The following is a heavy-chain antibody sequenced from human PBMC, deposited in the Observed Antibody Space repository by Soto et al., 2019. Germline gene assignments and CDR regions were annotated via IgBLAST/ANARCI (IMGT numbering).Heavy chain of an antibody. V-gene: IGHV3-15*07. CDR1: DFTFSNAW. CDR3: TTCSGYDSSGYYSDY. J-gene: IGHJ4*02. D-gene: IGHD3-22*01. CDR2: IKSKTDGGTT. Sequence: GGSLRLSSAASDFTFSNAWMNWVRQAPGKGLEWVGRIKSKTDGGTTDYAAPVKGRFTISRDDSKNTLYLQMNSLKTEDTAVYYCTTCSGYDSSGYYSDYWGQGTLVTVSS.